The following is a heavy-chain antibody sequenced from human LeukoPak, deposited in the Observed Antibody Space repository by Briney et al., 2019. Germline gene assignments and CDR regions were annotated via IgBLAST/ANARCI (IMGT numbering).Heavy chain of an antibody. Sequence: ASVKVSCKASGYTFTSYGISWVRQAPGQGLEWMGWISAYNGNTNYAQKLQGRVTMTTDTSTSTAYLELRSLRSDDTAVYYCARELRFSSVLFTQYYYYGMDVWGQGTTVTVSS. D-gene: IGHD3-3*01. CDR1: GYTFTSYG. CDR3: ARELRFSSVLFTQYYYYGMDV. CDR2: ISAYNGNT. J-gene: IGHJ6*02. V-gene: IGHV1-18*01.